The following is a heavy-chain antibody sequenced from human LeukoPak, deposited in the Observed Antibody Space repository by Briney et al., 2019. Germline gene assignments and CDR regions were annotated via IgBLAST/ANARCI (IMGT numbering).Heavy chain of an antibody. D-gene: IGHD2-2*01. Sequence: PGGSLRLSCAASRFTVSSNYMTWVRQAAGKGLEWVSVIYSGGSTYYADSVKRRFTISRDNSKNTLYLQMNSLRAEDTAVYYCAKESLRVVPSATFDYWGQGTLVTVSS. V-gene: IGHV3-53*01. CDR1: RFTVSSNY. J-gene: IGHJ4*02. CDR2: IYSGGST. CDR3: AKESLRVVPSATFDY.